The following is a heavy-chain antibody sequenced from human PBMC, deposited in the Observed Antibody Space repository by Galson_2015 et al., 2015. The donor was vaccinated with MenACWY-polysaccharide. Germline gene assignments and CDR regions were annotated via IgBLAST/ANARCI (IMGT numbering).Heavy chain of an antibody. J-gene: IGHJ4*02. CDR3: ASSWSKYYFDY. D-gene: IGHD6-13*01. CDR2: ISSSGTTI. Sequence: SLRLSCAASGFTFSDYYMSCFRQAPGRGLEWVSHISSSGTTIYYADSVKGRFTISRDNARNSLYLQMNSRRAEDTAVYYCASSWSKYYFDYWGQGTLVTVS. CDR1: GFTFSDYY. V-gene: IGHV3-11*04.